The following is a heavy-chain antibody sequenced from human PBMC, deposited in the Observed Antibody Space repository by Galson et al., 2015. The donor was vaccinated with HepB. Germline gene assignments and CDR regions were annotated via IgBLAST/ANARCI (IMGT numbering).Heavy chain of an antibody. CDR1: GFTFNSHW. CDR3: ARSSGWSSDY. CDR2: IKQDGSEK. Sequence: SLRLSCAASGFTFNSHWMTWIRQAPGKGLEWVGNIKQDGSEKNYVDSVKGRFTISRDNAKSSLCLQMNSLRVEDTAVYYCARSSGWSSDYWGQGTLVTVSS. J-gene: IGHJ4*02. V-gene: IGHV3-7*03. D-gene: IGHD6-19*01.